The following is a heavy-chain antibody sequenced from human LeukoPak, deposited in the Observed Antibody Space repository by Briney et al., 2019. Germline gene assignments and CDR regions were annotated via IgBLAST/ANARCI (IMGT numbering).Heavy chain of an antibody. CDR3: AKVRRYYGSGSYRYYYYYMDV. D-gene: IGHD3-10*01. V-gene: IGHV3-23*01. Sequence: GGTLRLSCAASGFTFSSYGMSWVRQAPGKGLEWVSAIRGSGGSTYYADSVKGRFTISRDNSKNTLYLQMNSLRAEDTAVYYCAKVRRYYGSGSYRYYYYYMDVWGKGTTVTISS. CDR2: IRGSGGST. J-gene: IGHJ6*03. CDR1: GFTFSSYG.